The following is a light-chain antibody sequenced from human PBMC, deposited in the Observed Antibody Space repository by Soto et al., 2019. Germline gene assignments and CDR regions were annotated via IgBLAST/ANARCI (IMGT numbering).Light chain of an antibody. CDR1: QSVSSN. J-gene: IGKJ2*01. Sequence: VMTQSPATLSVSPGERATLSCRASQSVSSNLAWYQQKPGQAPRLLIYGASTRATGIPGRCSGSGSGTEFTLTIRSLQSEDFAVYYCQQYNNWTPEYTFGQGTKLEIK. V-gene: IGKV3-15*01. CDR2: GAS. CDR3: QQYNNWTPEYT.